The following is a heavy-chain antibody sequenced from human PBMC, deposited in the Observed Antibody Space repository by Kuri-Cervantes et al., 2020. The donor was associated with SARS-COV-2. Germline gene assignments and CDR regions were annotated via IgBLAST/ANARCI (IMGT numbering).Heavy chain of an antibody. V-gene: IGHV3-49*04. CDR3: TRELVVRFGESKSYFDY. J-gene: IGHJ4*02. CDR1: GFTFGDYA. D-gene: IGHD3-10*01. CDR2: IRSKAYGGTT. Sequence: GGSLRLSCTASGFTFGDYAMSWVRQAPGKGLEWVGFIRSKAYGGTTEYAASVKGRFTISRDDSKSIAYLQMNSLKTEDTAVYYCTRELVVRFGESKSYFDYWGQGTLVTVSS.